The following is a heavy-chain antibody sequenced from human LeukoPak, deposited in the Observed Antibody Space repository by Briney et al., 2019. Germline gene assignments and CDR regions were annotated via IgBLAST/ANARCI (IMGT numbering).Heavy chain of an antibody. Sequence: GGSLRLSCAASGFSFSGYGMHWVRQAPGKGLEWVAFIRYDGSNKYYADSVKGRFTISRDNSKNTLYLQMNSLRAEDTAVYYCAKENYYDSSGYYNGYWGQGTLVTVSS. CDR2: IRYDGSNK. J-gene: IGHJ4*02. V-gene: IGHV3-30*02. D-gene: IGHD3-22*01. CDR1: GFSFSGYG. CDR3: AKENYYDSSGYYNGY.